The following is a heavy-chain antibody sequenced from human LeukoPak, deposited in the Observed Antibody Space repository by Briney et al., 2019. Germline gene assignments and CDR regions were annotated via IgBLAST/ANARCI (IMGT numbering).Heavy chain of an antibody. D-gene: IGHD2-8*01. CDR3: ANYCTDGVCPP. CDR2: IYYSGNT. CDR1: GGSISDYY. V-gene: IGHV4-59*12. Sequence: PSETLSLTCTVSGGSISDYYWTWIRQPPGKGLEWIGHIYYSGNTIYNPSLKSRVTISVDTSKNQFSLKLSSVTAADTAVYHCANYCTDGVCPPWGQGTLVTVSS. J-gene: IGHJ5*02.